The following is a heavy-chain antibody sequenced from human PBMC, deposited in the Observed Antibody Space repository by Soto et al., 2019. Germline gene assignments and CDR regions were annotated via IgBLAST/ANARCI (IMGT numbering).Heavy chain of an antibody. Sequence: QVQLVESGGGVVQPGRSLRLSCAASGFTFSSYGMHWVRQAPGKGLECVAVIWYDGSNKYYADSVKGRFTISRDNSKNTLYLQMNSLRAEDTAVYYCARDHTEYCSGGSGYWFDPWGQGTLVTVSS. CDR3: ARDHTEYCSGGSGYWFDP. CDR2: IWYDGSNK. D-gene: IGHD2-15*01. J-gene: IGHJ5*02. CDR1: GFTFSSYG. V-gene: IGHV3-33*01.